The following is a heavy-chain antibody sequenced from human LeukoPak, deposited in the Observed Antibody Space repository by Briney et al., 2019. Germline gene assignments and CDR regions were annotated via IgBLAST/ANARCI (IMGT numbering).Heavy chain of an antibody. J-gene: IGHJ5*02. CDR2: INNDGSRT. D-gene: IGHD3-22*01. CDR3: TRMDDTSGKNWFDP. CDR1: GFTFSSYW. V-gene: IGHV3-74*01. Sequence: PGGSLRPSCAASGFTFSSYWMHWVRQAPGKGLVWVSRINNDGSRTNYADSVKGRFTISRDNAKNTVYLQMSSLRPEDTAMYYCTRMDDTSGKNWFDPWGQGTLVTVSS.